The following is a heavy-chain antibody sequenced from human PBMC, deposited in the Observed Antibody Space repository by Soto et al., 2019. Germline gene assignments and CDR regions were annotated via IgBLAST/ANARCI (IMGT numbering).Heavy chain of an antibody. CDR1: GFTFSNYS. CDR2: ISSTSKYI. D-gene: IGHD6-19*01. J-gene: IGHJ5*01. V-gene: IGHV3-21*01. CDR3: ARGLSSGWFDY. Sequence: GGSLRLSCAASGFTFSNYSMNWVRQAPGKGLEWVSSISSTSKYIYYADSVKGRFTISRDNAKKSLYLQMNSLRVEDTAVYYCARGLSSGWFDYWGQGILVTVSS.